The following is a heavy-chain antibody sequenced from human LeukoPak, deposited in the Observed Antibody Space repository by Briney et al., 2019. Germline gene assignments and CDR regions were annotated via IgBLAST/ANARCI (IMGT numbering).Heavy chain of an antibody. CDR1: GGSFSGYY. CDR2: INHSGST. V-gene: IGHV4-34*01. D-gene: IGHD2-2*01. CDR3: ARGLMADIVVVPAGVYFDY. Sequence: PSETLSLTCAVYGGSFSGYYWSWIRQPPGKGLEWIGEINHSGSTNYNPSLKSRVTISVDTSKNQFSLKLSSVTAADTAVYYCARGLMADIVVVPAGVYFDYWAREPWSPSPQ. J-gene: IGHJ4*02.